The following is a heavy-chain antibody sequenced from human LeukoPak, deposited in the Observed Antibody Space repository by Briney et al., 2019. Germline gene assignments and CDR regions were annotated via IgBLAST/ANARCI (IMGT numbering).Heavy chain of an antibody. CDR2: ISYDGSNK. Sequence: GGSLRLSCAASGFTFSSYGMHWVRQAPGKGLEWVAVISYDGSNKYYADSVKGRFTISRDNSKNTPYLQMNSLRAEDTAVYYCAKELLAYCGSDCYSYAFDIWGQGTMVTVSS. CDR3: AKELLAYCGSDCYSYAFDI. V-gene: IGHV3-30*18. CDR1: GFTFSSYG. D-gene: IGHD2-21*02. J-gene: IGHJ3*02.